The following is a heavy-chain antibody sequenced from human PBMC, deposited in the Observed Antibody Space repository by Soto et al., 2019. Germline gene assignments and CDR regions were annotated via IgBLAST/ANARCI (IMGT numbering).Heavy chain of an antibody. D-gene: IGHD6-13*01. V-gene: IGHV1-69*02. CDR3: AYRVQQLDTSLDY. Sequence: QVQLVQSGAEVKKPGSSVKVSCKASGGTFSSYTISCVRQAPGQGLEWMGRIIPILGIANYAQKFQGRVTITADKSTSTAYMELSSLRSEDTAVYYCAYRVQQLDTSLDYWGQGTLVTVSS. J-gene: IGHJ4*02. CDR2: IIPILGIA. CDR1: GGTFSSYT.